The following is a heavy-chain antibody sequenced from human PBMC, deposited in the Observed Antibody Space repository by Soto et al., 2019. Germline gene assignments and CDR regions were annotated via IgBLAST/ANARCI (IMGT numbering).Heavy chain of an antibody. CDR3: AREAIIVIAAPEYYFDS. J-gene: IGHJ4*02. D-gene: IGHD3-22*01. CDR1: GFDVSNTD. CDR2: IYSGGYT. V-gene: IGHV3-66*01. Sequence: PGGSLRLSCAASGFDVSNTDMSWVRQAPGKGLEWVSVIYSGGYTNYADSVKGRFIVSRDSPKNTLYLQMDSLRAEDTAVYYCAREAIIVIAAPEYYFDSWGQETLVTVSS.